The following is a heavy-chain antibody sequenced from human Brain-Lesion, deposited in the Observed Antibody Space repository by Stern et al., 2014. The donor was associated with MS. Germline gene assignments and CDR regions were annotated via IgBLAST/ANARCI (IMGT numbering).Heavy chain of an antibody. CDR1: GFTFTNYG. CDR2: ISYDGSDK. D-gene: IGHD2-21*02. CDR3: ANSLGTYSRCGGDCYSRADY. J-gene: IGHJ4*02. V-gene: IGHV3-30*18. Sequence: QVQLVESVGGVVQPGRSLRLSCAASGFTFTNYGMHWVRQAPGKGLEWVAVISYDGSDKYYADSVKGRFTISRDNSKNTLYLQMNSLRGEDTAMYYCANSLGTYSRCGGDCYSRADYWGQGTLVTVFS.